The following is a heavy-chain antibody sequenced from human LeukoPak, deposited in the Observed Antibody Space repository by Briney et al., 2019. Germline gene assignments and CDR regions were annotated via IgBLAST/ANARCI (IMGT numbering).Heavy chain of an antibody. J-gene: IGHJ4*02. CDR1: GYTFTRYY. CDR2: INPNSGDT. CDR3: ARGRGRDGYNFDC. D-gene: IGHD5-24*01. Sequence: ASVKASCKPSGYTFTRYYMHWVLQAPGQRLECVGWINPNSGDTNCSQKFQGRVTMTWETSISTAYMEMSRLRSDDAAVYYCARGRGRDGYNFDCWGQGTLVTVSS. V-gene: IGHV1-2*02.